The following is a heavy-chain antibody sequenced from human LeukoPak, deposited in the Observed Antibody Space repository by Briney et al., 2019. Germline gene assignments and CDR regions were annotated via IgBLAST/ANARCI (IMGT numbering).Heavy chain of an antibody. CDR2: IWYDGSHT. D-gene: IGHD4-17*01. J-gene: IGHJ4*01. CDR1: GFTFSTYS. Sequence: PGGSLRLSCAASGFTFSTYSMHWVRQLPGKGLEWVAVIWYDGSHTYYADSVKGRFAVSRDNSKNALYLQMDSLRAEDTAVYYCARPSDGHYAQGGYFDYWGQGTLVIVSS. V-gene: IGHV3-33*01. CDR3: ARPSDGHYAQGGYFDY.